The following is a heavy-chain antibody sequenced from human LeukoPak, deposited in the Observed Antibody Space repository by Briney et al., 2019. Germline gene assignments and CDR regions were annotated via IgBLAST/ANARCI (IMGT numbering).Heavy chain of an antibody. J-gene: IGHJ3*02. CDR2: ISSTGGST. V-gene: IGHV3-23*01. CDR1: GFTFSSYE. CDR3: AKDLGTSVTIEAI. Sequence: GGSLRLSCAASGFTFSSYEMNWVRQAPGKGLEWVSIISSTGGSTYYADSVKGWFTISRDNSKNTLYLQMNSLRAEDTAVYYCAKDLGTSVTIEAIWGQGTMVTVSS. D-gene: IGHD4-17*01.